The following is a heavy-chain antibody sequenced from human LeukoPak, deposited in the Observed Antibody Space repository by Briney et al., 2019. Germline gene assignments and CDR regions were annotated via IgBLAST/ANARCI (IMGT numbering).Heavy chain of an antibody. CDR1: GFTFSTYS. CDR3: ARRLEGFWSGYSAAGIDY. V-gene: IGHV3-21*01. D-gene: IGHD3-3*01. Sequence: GGFLRLSCAASGFTFSTYSMNWVRQAPGKGLEWVSSITSTSSYIYYADSVKGRFTISRDNAKNSLYLQMNSLRAEDSALYYCARRLEGFWSGYSAAGIDYWGQGTLVTVSS. CDR2: ITSTSSYI. J-gene: IGHJ4*02.